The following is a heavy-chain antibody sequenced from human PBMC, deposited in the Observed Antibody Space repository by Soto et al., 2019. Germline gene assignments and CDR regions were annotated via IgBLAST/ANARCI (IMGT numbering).Heavy chain of an antibody. V-gene: IGHV4-39*07. CDR2: MSYSGNT. CDR3: ARFSRIAARLGAWFDP. Sequence: SETLSLTCTVSGGSISSTSYYWAWIRQPPGKGLEWIGSMSYSGNTYYNPSLKSRVTISVDTSKNQFSLKLSSVTAADTAVYYCARFSRIAARLGAWFDPWGQGTLVTVPQ. CDR1: GGSISSTSYY. D-gene: IGHD6-6*01. J-gene: IGHJ5*02.